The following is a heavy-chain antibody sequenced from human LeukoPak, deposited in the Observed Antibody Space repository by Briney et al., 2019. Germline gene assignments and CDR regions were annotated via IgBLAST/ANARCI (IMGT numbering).Heavy chain of an antibody. D-gene: IGHD3-3*01. CDR1: GYTFTSYD. V-gene: IGHV1-8*01. J-gene: IGHJ4*02. CDR3: ARAVGNDFWSGYPLFDY. Sequence: GASVKVSCKASGYTFTSYDINWLRQATGQGLEWMGWMNPNSGNTGYAQKFQGRVTMTRNTSISTAYMELSSLRSEDTAVYYCARAVGNDFWSGYPLFDYWGQGTLVTVSS. CDR2: MNPNSGNT.